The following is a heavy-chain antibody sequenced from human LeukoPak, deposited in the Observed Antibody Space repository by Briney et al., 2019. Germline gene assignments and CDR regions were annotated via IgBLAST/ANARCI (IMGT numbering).Heavy chain of an antibody. J-gene: IGHJ4*02. CDR3: AAENGNFWIGYHYFED. D-gene: IGHD3-3*01. CDR1: GGSLGSSSYY. Sequence: SETLSLTCTVSGGSLGSSSYYWGWIRQAPGKGLEWIGTIYFDGNTFYNPSLMSRVTLSIDMSKSQFSLRLASVTAADTAIYYCAAENGNFWIGYHYFEDWGQGSLVSVSS. V-gene: IGHV4-39*01. CDR2: IYFDGNT.